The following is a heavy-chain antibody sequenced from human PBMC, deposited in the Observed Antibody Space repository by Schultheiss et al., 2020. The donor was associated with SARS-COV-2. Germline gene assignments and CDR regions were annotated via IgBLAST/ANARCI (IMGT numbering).Heavy chain of an antibody. D-gene: IGHD5-18*01. Sequence: GESLKISCAASGFTVSSNYVTWVRQAPGKGLEWVSIIYPGGTTYYADSVQDRFTISRHNSKNTLFLQMNSLRAEDTAFYYCARLRSGYNSRQPFDYWGQGALGTVSS. V-gene: IGHV3-53*04. J-gene: IGHJ4*02. CDR1: GFTVSSNY. CDR2: IYPGGTT. CDR3: ARLRSGYNSRQPFDY.